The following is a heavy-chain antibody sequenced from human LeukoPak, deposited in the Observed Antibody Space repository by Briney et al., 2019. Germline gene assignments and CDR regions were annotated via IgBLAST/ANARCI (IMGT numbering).Heavy chain of an antibody. CDR1: GFTFSSYA. D-gene: IGHD6-13*01. Sequence: GGSLRLSCAASGFTFSSYAMHWVRQAPGKGLEWVAVISYDGSNKYYADSVKGRFTISRDNSKSTLYLQMNSLRAEDTAVYYCARDTLSSPDAFDIWGQGTMVTVSS. CDR2: ISYDGSNK. V-gene: IGHV3-30-3*01. J-gene: IGHJ3*02. CDR3: ARDTLSSPDAFDI.